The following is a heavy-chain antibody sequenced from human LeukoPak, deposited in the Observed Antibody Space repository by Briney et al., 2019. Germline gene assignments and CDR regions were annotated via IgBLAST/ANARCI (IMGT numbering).Heavy chain of an antibody. V-gene: IGHV1-69*13. J-gene: IGHJ4*02. CDR2: IIPVFGTA. D-gene: IGHD5-18*01. CDR1: GGTLNNYN. CDR3: ARAKPKIQLWGYFDY. Sequence: ASVKVSCKASGGTLNNYNINWVRQAPGQGLEWMGGIIPVFGTANYAHKFQGRVTITADESTSTAYMELSSLRSEDTAVYYCARAKPKIQLWGYFDYWGQGTLVTVSS.